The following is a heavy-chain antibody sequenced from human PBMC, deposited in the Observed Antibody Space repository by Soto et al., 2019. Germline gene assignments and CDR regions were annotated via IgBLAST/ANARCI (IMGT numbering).Heavy chain of an antibody. V-gene: IGHV4-34*01. J-gene: IGHJ6*02. Sequence: SETLSLTCAVYGGSFSGYYWSWIRQPPGKGLEWIGEINHSGSTNYNPSLKSRVTISVDKSKNQFSLKLSSVTAADTAVYYCARGKGRGYSYGWSYYYYGMDVWGQGTTLTVSS. D-gene: IGHD5-18*01. CDR3: ARGKGRGYSYGWSYYYYGMDV. CDR2: INHSGST. CDR1: GGSFSGYY.